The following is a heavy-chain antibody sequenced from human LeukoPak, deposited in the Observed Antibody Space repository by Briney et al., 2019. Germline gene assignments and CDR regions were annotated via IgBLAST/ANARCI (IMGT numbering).Heavy chain of an antibody. Sequence: GGSLRLSCAASGFTFSSYAMSWVRQAPGKGLEWVSAISGSGGSTYYADSVKGRFTISRDNSKNTLYLQMNSLRAEDTAVYYCAKDGEYCTNGVCYIDYWGQGTLVTVPS. CDR1: GFTFSSYA. J-gene: IGHJ4*02. CDR3: AKDGEYCTNGVCYIDY. CDR2: ISGSGGST. V-gene: IGHV3-23*01. D-gene: IGHD2-8*01.